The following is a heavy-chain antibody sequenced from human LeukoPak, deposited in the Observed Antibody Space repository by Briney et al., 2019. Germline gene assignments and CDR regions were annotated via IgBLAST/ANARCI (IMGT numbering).Heavy chain of an antibody. CDR3: ARGEIDYDILTGYRQAGYFDY. D-gene: IGHD3-9*01. CDR1: GYTFTGYY. J-gene: IGHJ4*02. CDR2: INPNSGGT. V-gene: IGHV1-2*02. Sequence: ASVKVSCKASGYTFTGYYMHWVRQAPGQGLEWMGWINPNSGGTNYAQKFQGRVTMTRDTSISTAYMELSRLRSDDTAVYYCARGEIDYDILTGYRQAGYFDYWGQGTLVTVSS.